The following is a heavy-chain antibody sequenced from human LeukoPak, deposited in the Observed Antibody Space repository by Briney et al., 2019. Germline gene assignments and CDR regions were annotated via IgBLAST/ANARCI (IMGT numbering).Heavy chain of an antibody. CDR2: INQSGNI. J-gene: IGHJ4*02. Sequence: KTSETLSLTCAVYGGSFRGYYWSWIRQSPGKGLEWIGEINQSGNIKHNPSLKSRVTISVDTSKNRFSLRLSSVTAADTAVYYCTTGPDYYNSSSYYSRYWAQGTLVTVSS. CDR1: GGSFRGYY. CDR3: TTGPDYYNSSSYYSRY. D-gene: IGHD3-22*01. V-gene: IGHV4-34*01.